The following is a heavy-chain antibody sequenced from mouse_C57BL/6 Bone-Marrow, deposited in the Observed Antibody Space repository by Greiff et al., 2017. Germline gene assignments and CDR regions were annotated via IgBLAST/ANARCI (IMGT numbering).Heavy chain of an antibody. V-gene: IGHV5-4*01. D-gene: IGHD1-1*01. CDR3: AREITTVLGDY. Sequence: EVQVVESGGGLVKPGGSLKLSCAASGFTFSSYAMSWVRQTPEQRLEWVATITDGGSYTYYPDNVKGRFTISRDNAKNNLYLQMSHLTSEDTAMYYCAREITTVLGDYWGKGPTPTVPS. CDR1: GFTFSSYA. J-gene: IGHJ2*01. CDR2: ITDGGSYT.